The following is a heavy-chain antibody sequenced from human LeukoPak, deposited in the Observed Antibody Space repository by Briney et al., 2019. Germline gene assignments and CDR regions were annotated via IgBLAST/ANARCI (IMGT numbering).Heavy chain of an antibody. J-gene: IGHJ4*02. CDR2: IIPIFGTA. Sequence: ASVTVSCKASGGTFSSYAISWVRQAPGQGLEWMGGIIPIFGTANYAQKFQGRVTMTEDTSTDTAYMELSSLRSEDTAVYYCATVAWGSSWYFDYWGQGTLVTVSS. D-gene: IGHD6-13*01. V-gene: IGHV1-69*06. CDR3: ATVAWGSSWYFDY. CDR1: GGTFSSYA.